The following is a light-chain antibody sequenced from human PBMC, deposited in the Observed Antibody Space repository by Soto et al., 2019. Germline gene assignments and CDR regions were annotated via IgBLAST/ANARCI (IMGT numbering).Light chain of an antibody. V-gene: IGKV3-11*01. CDR2: AAS. CDR1: QSVSSY. J-gene: IGKJ2*01. CDR3: QQRSNWPRMYT. Sequence: EIVLTQSPATLSLSPGERATLSCRASQSVSSYLAWYQQKPGQAPRLLIYAASNRATGIPARFSGSGSGTDFTLTISSLEPEDFAVYYCQQRSNWPRMYTFGQGTKLEIK.